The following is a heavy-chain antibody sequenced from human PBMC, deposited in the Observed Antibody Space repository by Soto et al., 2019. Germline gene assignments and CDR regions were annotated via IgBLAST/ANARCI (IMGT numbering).Heavy chain of an antibody. CDR3: ARDYYDIFTGQSRYYYSGMDV. V-gene: IGHV5-51*01. CDR1: GYSFTSYW. J-gene: IGHJ6*02. Sequence: PGEALKISCKGSGYSFTSYWIGWARQMPGKGLEWMGIIYPGDSDTRYSPSFQGQVTISADKSISTAYLQWSSLKASDTAMYYCARDYYDIFTGQSRYYYSGMDVWGQGTTVTVSS. CDR2: IYPGDSDT. D-gene: IGHD3-9*01.